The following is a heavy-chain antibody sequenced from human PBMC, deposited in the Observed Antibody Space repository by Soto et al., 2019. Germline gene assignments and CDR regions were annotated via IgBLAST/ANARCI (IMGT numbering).Heavy chain of an antibody. V-gene: IGHV1-69*01. CDR3: TRSIGSGGVIGGFDY. CDR2: ILPMFDRP. D-gene: IGHD3-16*02. Sequence: QVQLVQSETEVKKPGSAVRVSCKASGGTFNTYAMNWVRQAPGQGLEWMGGILPMFDRPRYAQKLQGRVTITVDEPTTTAYMELSSLRSDDPAVYYCTRSIGSGGVIGGFDYWGQGTLVTVSS. CDR1: GGTFNTYA. J-gene: IGHJ4*02.